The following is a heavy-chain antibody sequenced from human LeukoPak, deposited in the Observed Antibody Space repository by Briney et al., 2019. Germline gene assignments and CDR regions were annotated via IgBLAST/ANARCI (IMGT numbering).Heavy chain of an antibody. V-gene: IGHV3-43*01. CDR2: ISWDGGST. D-gene: IGHD5-24*01. Sequence: GGSLRLSCAASGFTFDDYTMHWVRQAPGKGLEWVSLISWDGGSTYYADSVKGRFTISRDNSKNSLYLQMNSLRTEDTALYYCAKAGDGYNHRVGMDVWGQGTTVTVSS. CDR3: AKAGDGYNHRVGMDV. CDR1: GFTFDDYT. J-gene: IGHJ6*02.